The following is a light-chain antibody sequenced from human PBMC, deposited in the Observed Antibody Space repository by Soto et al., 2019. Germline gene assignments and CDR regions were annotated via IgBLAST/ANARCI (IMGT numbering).Light chain of an antibody. CDR1: SSDVGAYNY. Sequence: QSALTQPASVSGSPGQSITISCTGTSSDVGAYNYVSWYQQHPGKAPRPVIYDVSNPPSGVSSRFSGSKSGNTASLTISGLQAEDEADYYCSSLTRSSTYVFGTGTKVTVL. CDR2: DVS. CDR3: SSLTRSSTYV. J-gene: IGLJ1*01. V-gene: IGLV2-14*01.